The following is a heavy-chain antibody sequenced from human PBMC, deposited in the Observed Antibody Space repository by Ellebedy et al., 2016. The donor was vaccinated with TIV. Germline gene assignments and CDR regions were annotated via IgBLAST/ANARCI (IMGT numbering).Heavy chain of an antibody. Sequence: SGPTLVKPTQTLTLTCSFSGFSLTTGGVCVSWIRQPPGKALEWLALIDWDDEKYYAASLETRLTISRDTSKNQVVLTMTNMDPADTATYYCVRSVEKATIYAFEIWGRGAVVTVSS. CDR3: VRSVEKATIYAFEI. J-gene: IGHJ3*02. D-gene: IGHD5-24*01. CDR2: IDWDDEK. CDR1: GFSLTTGGVC. V-gene: IGHV2-70*01.